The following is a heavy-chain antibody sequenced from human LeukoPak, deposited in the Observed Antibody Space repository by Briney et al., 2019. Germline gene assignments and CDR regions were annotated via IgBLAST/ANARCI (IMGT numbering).Heavy chain of an antibody. J-gene: IGHJ3*02. CDR1: VGSIKSYY. CDR2: IYHSGNT. V-gene: IGHV4-59*01. D-gene: IGHD2-15*01. Sequence: PSETLSLTCTVSVGSIKSYYWSWFRQPPGKGLEWIGYIYHSGNTNYNPSLRSRVTISVDTSKNNFSLKLSSVTAADTALYYCARGLPDFSGGDDVFDIWGQGTMVSVSS. CDR3: ARGLPDFSGGDDVFDI.